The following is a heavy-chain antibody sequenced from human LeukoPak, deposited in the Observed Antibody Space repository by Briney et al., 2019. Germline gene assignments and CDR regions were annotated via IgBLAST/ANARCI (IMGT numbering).Heavy chain of an antibody. V-gene: IGHV1-2*02. CDR1: GYTFTGYY. CDR3: ARPGYYGSGTGFDP. CDR2: INPNSGGT. J-gene: IGHJ5*02. Sequence: GASVKVSCKASGYTFTGYYMHWVRQAPGQGLEWMGWINPNSGGTNYAQKFHGRVTMTRDTSISTAYMELSRLRSDDTAVYDCARPGYYGSGTGFDPWGQGTLVTVSS. D-gene: IGHD3-10*01.